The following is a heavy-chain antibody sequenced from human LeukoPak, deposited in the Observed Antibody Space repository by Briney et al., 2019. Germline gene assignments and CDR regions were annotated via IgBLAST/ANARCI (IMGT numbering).Heavy chain of an antibody. V-gene: IGHV3-23*01. D-gene: IGHD3-9*01. J-gene: IGHJ4*02. CDR2: ISGSGGST. CDR3: AKDLDYDILSSFDY. CDR1: GFTFSSYA. Sequence: GGSLRLSCAASGFTFSSYAMSWVRQAPGKGLEWVSAISGSGGSTYYADSVKGRFTISRDNSENTLYLQMNSLRAEDTAVYYCAKDLDYDILSSFDYWGQGTLVTVSS.